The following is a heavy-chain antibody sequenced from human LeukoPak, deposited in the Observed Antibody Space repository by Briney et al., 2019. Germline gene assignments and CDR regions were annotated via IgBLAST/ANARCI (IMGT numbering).Heavy chain of an antibody. CDR1: GFTFSSYA. Sequence: GSLRLSCAASGFTFSSYAMSWVRQAPGKGLEWVSAIGGSGGSTYYADSVKGRFTISRDNSKNTLYLQMNSLRAEDTAVYYCAKLSGSYYELDYWGQGTLVTVSS. CDR3: AKLSGSYYELDY. CDR2: IGGSGGST. J-gene: IGHJ4*02. V-gene: IGHV3-23*01. D-gene: IGHD1-26*01.